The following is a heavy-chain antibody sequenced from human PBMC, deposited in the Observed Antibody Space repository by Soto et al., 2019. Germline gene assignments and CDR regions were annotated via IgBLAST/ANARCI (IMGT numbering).Heavy chain of an antibody. CDR2: INPSGGST. Sequence: GASVKVSCKASGYTFTSYYMHWVRQAPGQGLEWMGIINPSGGSTSYAQKFQGRVTMTRDTSTSTVYMELSSLRSEDTAVYNCAIEACSSTSCGIVEGNWFDPWGQGTLVTVSS. D-gene: IGHD2-2*01. CDR1: GYTFTSYY. V-gene: IGHV1-46*01. CDR3: AIEACSSTSCGIVEGNWFDP. J-gene: IGHJ5*02.